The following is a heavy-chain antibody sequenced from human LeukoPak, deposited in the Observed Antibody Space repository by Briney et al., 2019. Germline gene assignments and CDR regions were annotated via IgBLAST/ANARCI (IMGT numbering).Heavy chain of an antibody. CDR3: AKNFEMATITFDY. V-gene: IGHV3-30*02. J-gene: IGHJ4*02. CDR1: GFTFSSYG. CDR2: IRYDGSNK. Sequence: GGSLRLSCAASGFTFSSYGMHWVRQAPGKRLEWVAFIRYDGSNKYYADSVKGRFTISRDNSKNTLYLQMNSLRAEDTAVYYCAKNFEMATITFDYWGQGTLVTVSS. D-gene: IGHD5-24*01.